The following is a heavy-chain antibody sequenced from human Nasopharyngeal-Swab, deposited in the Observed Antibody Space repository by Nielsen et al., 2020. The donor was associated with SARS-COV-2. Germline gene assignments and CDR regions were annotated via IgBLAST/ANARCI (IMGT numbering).Heavy chain of an antibody. CDR2: ICGSDTNT. Sequence: VRQAPGKGLEWVSRICGSDTNTYYADSVKGRFTISRDNAKNSLYLQMNSLRAEDTAVYYCAKGYYDFWSGHYWGQGTLVTVSS. D-gene: IGHD3-3*01. J-gene: IGHJ4*02. V-gene: IGHV3-21*01. CDR3: AKGYYDFWSGHY.